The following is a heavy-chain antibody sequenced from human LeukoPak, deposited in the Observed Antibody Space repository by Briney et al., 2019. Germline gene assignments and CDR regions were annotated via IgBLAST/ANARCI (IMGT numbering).Heavy chain of an antibody. D-gene: IGHD5-18*01. J-gene: IGHJ3*02. Sequence: SETLSLTCTVSGGSISSYYWSWIRQPPGKGLEWIGYIYYSGSTNYNPSLKSRVTISVDTSKNQLSLKLSSVTAADTAVYYCAREGTAMVGDAFDIWGQGTMVTVSS. CDR2: IYYSGST. V-gene: IGHV4-59*01. CDR1: GGSISSYY. CDR3: AREGTAMVGDAFDI.